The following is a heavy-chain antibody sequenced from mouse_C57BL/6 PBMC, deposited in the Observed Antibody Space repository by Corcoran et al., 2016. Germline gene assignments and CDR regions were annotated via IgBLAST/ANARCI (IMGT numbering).Heavy chain of an antibody. Sequence: QVQLQQPGAELARPGASVKLSCKASGYTFTSYGISWVKQRTGQGLEWIGEIYPRSGNTYYNEKFKGKATLTADKSSSTAYMELRSLTSEDSAVYFCARPVSTTVVATDYWGQGTTLTVSS. CDR3: ARPVSTTVVATDY. CDR2: IYPRSGNT. V-gene: IGHV1-81*01. J-gene: IGHJ2*01. CDR1: GYTFTSYG. D-gene: IGHD1-1*01.